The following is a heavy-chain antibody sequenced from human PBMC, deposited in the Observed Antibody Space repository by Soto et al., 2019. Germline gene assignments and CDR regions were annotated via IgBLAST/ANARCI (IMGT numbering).Heavy chain of an antibody. CDR1: GFRFRTRA. CDR2: IRPGGDST. V-gene: IGHV3-23*01. CDR3: TTQGEGAPWAGGSGS. J-gene: IGHJ5*02. Sequence: GGSLRLSCAASGFRFRTRAMSWVRQAPGKGLEWVASIRPGGDSTYYADSVKGRFAVSRDNSNVTLSLQMDSLRVEDTAKYYSTTQGEGAPWAGGSGSWGQGTLVTVSS. D-gene: IGHD1-26*01.